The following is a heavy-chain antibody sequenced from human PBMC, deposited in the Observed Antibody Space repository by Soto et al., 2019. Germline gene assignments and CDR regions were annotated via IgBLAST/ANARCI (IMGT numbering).Heavy chain of an antibody. CDR1: GYSISSGFY. D-gene: IGHD2-21*01. V-gene: IGHV4-38-2*01. CDR2: VYHSGST. Sequence: SETLSLTCAVSGYSISSGFYWGWIRQAQGKGLEWIGNVYHSGSTYYNPYNPSLKSRVTISVDTSKNQFSLRLRSVTAAGTAVYYCAVDDGGNCFDYWGQGTLVTVSS. CDR3: AVDDGGNCFDY. J-gene: IGHJ4*02.